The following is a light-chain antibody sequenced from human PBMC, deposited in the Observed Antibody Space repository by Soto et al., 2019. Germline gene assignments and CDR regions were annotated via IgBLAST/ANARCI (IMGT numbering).Light chain of an antibody. CDR3: QHYYGYPPT. CDR1: EDISSS. J-gene: IGKJ1*01. CDR2: GTS. Sequence: AIRMTQSPSSFSASPGDRVTITCRANEDISSSLAWYQQKPGKAPKLLISGTSTLQSGVPSRFSGSGSGTDFTLTIRSLQSEDFATYYCQHYYGYPPTFGQGTKVEIK. V-gene: IGKV1-8*01.